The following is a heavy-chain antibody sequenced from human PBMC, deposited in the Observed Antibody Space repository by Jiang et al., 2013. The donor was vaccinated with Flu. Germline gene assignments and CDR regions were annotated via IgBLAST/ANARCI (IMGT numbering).Heavy chain of an antibody. D-gene: IGHD6-19*01. CDR1: GGSISSAGYY. V-gene: IGHV4-31*03. Sequence: PGLVKPSQTLSLTCTVSGGSISSAGYYWSWIRQYPGKGQEWIAYIYYSGSAFYNPSLKSRVTISLDRSKNQFSLKLTSVTAPDTAVYYCAGSSGWFGDAMDVWG. CDR3: AGSSGWFGDAMDV. CDR2: IYYSGSA. J-gene: IGHJ6*02.